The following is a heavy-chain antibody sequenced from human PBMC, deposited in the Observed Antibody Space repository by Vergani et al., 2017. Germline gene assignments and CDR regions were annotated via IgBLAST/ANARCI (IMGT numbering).Heavy chain of an antibody. V-gene: IGHV4-59*01. D-gene: IGHD3-10*01. CDR2: IYYSGST. CDR3: ASWIYGSGSYYYT. Sequence: QVQLQESGPGLVKPSETLSLTCTVSGGSISSYYWSWIRQPPGKGLEWIGYIYYSGSTNYNPSLKSRVTISVDTSKNQFSLKLSSVTAADTAVYYCASWIYGSGSYYYTWGQGTLVTVSS. J-gene: IGHJ5*02. CDR1: GGSISSYY.